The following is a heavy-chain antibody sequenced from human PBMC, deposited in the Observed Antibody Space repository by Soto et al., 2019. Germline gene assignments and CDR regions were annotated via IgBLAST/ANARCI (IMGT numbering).Heavy chain of an antibody. V-gene: IGHV3-23*01. D-gene: IGHD2-2*01. Sequence: PVGSLRLSCAASGFTFSSYAMSSVRQAPGKGLEWVSAISGSGGSTYYAASVKGRFTISRDNSKNTLYLQRNSLRAEDTAVYYCARDIVVVPAAIRQTYYYYYYGMDVWGQGTTVTVSS. CDR2: ISGSGGST. CDR1: GFTFSSYA. CDR3: ARDIVVVPAAIRQTYYYYYYGMDV. J-gene: IGHJ6*02.